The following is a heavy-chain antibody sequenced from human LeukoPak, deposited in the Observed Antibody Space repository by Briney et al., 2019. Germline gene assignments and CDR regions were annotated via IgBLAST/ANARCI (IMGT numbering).Heavy chain of an antibody. Sequence: GGSLRLSCAASGFTFNYAWMNWVRQALGKGLEWVGRIKNNGVGGTTDYVAPVKGRFTISRDDSKNTLYLQMISLRAEDTAVYYCAKGLYYKDSSGYPAWGQGTLVTVSS. V-gene: IGHV3-15*01. CDR2: IKNNGVGGTT. CDR1: GFTFNYAW. J-gene: IGHJ5*02. CDR3: AKGLYYKDSSGYPA. D-gene: IGHD3-22*01.